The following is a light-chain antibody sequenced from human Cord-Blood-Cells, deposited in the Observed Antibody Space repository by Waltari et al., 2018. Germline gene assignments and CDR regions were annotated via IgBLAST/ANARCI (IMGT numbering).Light chain of an antibody. CDR1: KLGDKY. CDR3: QAWDSSTDPPGDVV. V-gene: IGLV3-1*01. Sequence: SYELTQPPSVSLSPGQTASITCSGDKLGDKYACWYQQKPGQSPVLVIYQDSKRPSGIPERFSGSNSGNTATLTISGTQAMDEADYYCQAWDSSTDPPGDVVFGGGTKLTVL. J-gene: IGLJ2*01. CDR2: QDS.